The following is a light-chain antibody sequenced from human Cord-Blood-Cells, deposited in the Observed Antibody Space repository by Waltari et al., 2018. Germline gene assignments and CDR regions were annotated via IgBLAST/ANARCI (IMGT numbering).Light chain of an antibody. CDR3: QQYYSTPYS. CDR2: GAS. CDR1: QRFLYSSNNKNY. V-gene: IGKV4-1*01. Sequence: DIVMTQSPDSLAVSLGEKATINYKYSQRFLYSSNNKNYSAWYQQKPGQPPKLLIYGASTGESGLPASFGCSGCGTDFTLTVSSLQAKDVADYDWQQYYSTPYSFSQGTKLEIK. J-gene: IGKJ2*03.